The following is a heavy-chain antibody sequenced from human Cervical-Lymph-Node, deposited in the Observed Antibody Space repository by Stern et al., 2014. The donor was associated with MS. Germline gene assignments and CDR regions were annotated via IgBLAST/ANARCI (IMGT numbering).Heavy chain of an antibody. J-gene: IGHJ4*02. V-gene: IGHV3-30*03. CDR2: ISYDGNHK. Sequence: VQLVESGGAVVQPGRSLRLSCAASGFTFSSYGMHWVRQAPGKGLEWVTVISYDGNHKYYAASVKGPFTISRDNPKNTLHLQMNSVTPDDTAIYYCARDYEDTSMLFDHWGQGTLVTVSS. CDR3: ARDYEDTSMLFDH. D-gene: IGHD2-8*01. CDR1: GFTFSSYG.